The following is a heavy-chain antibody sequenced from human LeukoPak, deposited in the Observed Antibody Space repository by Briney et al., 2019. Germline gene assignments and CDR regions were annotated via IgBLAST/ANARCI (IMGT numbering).Heavy chain of an antibody. V-gene: IGHV4-34*01. CDR1: GRSFSGYY. D-gene: IGHD5-18*01. Sequence: SETLPLTCAVYGRSFSGYYWSWIRQPPGKGLEWIGEIKHSGSTNYNPSLKSRVTISVDTSKNQFSLKLSYVTAADTDVYYCARCVLGYSYGMRHSATTLNYFDYWGQGTLVTVSS. CDR3: ARCVLGYSYGMRHSATTLNYFDY. CDR2: IKHSGST. J-gene: IGHJ4*02.